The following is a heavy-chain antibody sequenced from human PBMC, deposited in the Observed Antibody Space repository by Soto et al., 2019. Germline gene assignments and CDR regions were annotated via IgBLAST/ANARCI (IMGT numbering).Heavy chain of an antibody. CDR3: AKVGGSWYGGYYYYGMDV. CDR2: ISGSGGST. CDR1: GFTFSSYA. D-gene: IGHD6-13*01. Sequence: PGGSLRLSCAASGFTFSSYAMSWVRQAPGKGLEWVSAISGSGGSTYYADSVKGRFTISRDNSKNTLYLQMNSLRAEDTAVYYCAKVGGSWYGGYYYYGMDVWGQGTTVTVSS. J-gene: IGHJ6*02. V-gene: IGHV3-23*01.